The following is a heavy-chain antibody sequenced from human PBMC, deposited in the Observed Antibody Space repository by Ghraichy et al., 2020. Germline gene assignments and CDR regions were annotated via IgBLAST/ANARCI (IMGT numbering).Heavy chain of an antibody. V-gene: IGHV4-39*01. CDR2: IYYTGNT. CDR3: ARHHNSAEYGFGYPFDS. Sequence: SETLSLTCTVSDASITNDDYYWGWIRQPPGKGLEWIGSIYYTGNTHKNPSLKSRLIMSVDTSKNQFSLILSSVTAADTAVYYCARHHNSAEYGFGYPFDSWGQGTLVTVSS. J-gene: IGHJ4*02. D-gene: IGHD3-22*01. CDR1: DASITNDDYY.